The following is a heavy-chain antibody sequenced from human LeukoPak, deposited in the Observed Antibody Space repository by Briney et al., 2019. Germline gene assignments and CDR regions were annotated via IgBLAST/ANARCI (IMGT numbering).Heavy chain of an antibody. Sequence: PGGSLRLSCAASGFTFSSYAMSWVRQAPGKGLEWVSAISGSGGSTYYADSVKGRFTISRDNSKNTLYLQMNSLRAEDTAVYYCAKEQCSSTSCYWRLRWDYYYYYMDVWGKGTTVTVSS. V-gene: IGHV3-23*01. CDR2: ISGSGGST. CDR3: AKEQCSSTSCYWRLRWDYYYYYMDV. D-gene: IGHD2-2*01. CDR1: GFTFSSYA. J-gene: IGHJ6*03.